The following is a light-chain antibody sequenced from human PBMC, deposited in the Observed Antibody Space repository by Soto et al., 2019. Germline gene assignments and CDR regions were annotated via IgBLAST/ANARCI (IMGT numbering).Light chain of an antibody. V-gene: IGKV3-15*01. CDR2: GAS. Sequence: EIVLTQSPVTLSLSPGERATLSCRASQSVSSNLAWYQQKPGQAPRLLIYGASTRATGIPARFSGSGSGTEFTLTISSLQSEDFAVYCCQQYGSLITFGQGTRLEIK. CDR1: QSVSSN. J-gene: IGKJ5*01. CDR3: QQYGSLIT.